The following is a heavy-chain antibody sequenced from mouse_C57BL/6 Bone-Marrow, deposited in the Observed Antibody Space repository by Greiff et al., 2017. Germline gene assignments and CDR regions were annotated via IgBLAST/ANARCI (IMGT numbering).Heavy chain of an antibody. CDR3: VIEGYYGSSPAWFAY. CDR2: IRSKSSNYAT. V-gene: IGHV10-3*01. J-gene: IGHJ3*01. D-gene: IGHD1-1*01. CDR1: GFTFNTYA. Sequence: EVQLVESGGGLVQPKGSLKLSCAASGFTFNTYAMHWVRQAPGKGLEWVARIRSKSSNYATYYADSVKDRFTISRDDSQSMLYLQMNNLKTEDTAMYYCVIEGYYGSSPAWFAYWGQGTLVTVSA.